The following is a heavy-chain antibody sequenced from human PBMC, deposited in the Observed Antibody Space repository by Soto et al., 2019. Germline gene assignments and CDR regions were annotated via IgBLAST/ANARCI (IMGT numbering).Heavy chain of an antibody. CDR2: INAGNGNT. D-gene: IGHD4-17*01. CDR3: ARVSYGDYDGPYFDY. V-gene: IGHV1-3*01. J-gene: IGHJ4*02. CDR1: GYTFTSYA. Sequence: GASVKVSCKASGYTFTSYAMHWVRQAPGQRLEWMGWINAGNGNTKYSQKFQGRVTITRDTSASTAYMELSSLRSEDTAVYYCARVSYGDYDGPYFDYWGQGTLVTVSS.